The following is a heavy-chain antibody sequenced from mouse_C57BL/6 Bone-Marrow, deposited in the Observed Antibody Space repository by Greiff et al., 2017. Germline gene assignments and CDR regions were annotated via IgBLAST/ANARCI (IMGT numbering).Heavy chain of an antibody. V-gene: IGHV5-16*01. J-gene: IGHJ2*01. CDR2: FNYDGSST. D-gene: IGHD1-1*01. Sequence: EVQVVESEGGLVQPGSSMKLSCTASGFTFSDYYMAWVRQVPEKGLEWVANFNYDGSSTYYLDSLKSRFIISRDNAKNILYLQMSSLKSEDTATYYSARGVVALDYWGQGTTLTVSS. CDR1: GFTFSDYY. CDR3: ARGVVALDY.